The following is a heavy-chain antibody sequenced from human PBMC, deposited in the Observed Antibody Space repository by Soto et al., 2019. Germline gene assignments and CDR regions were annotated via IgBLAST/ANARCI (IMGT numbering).Heavy chain of an antibody. CDR1: GGTFSSYT. D-gene: IGHD6-13*01. Sequence: QVQLVQSGAEVKKPGSSVKVSCKASGGTFSSYTISWVRQAPGQGLEWMGRIIPILGIANYAQKFQGRVTIXXDXSXXTAYMELSSLRSDDTAVYYCARDQQLPYYYYGMDVWGQGTTVTVSS. CDR2: IIPILGIA. J-gene: IGHJ6*02. CDR3: ARDQQLPYYYYGMDV. V-gene: IGHV1-69*08.